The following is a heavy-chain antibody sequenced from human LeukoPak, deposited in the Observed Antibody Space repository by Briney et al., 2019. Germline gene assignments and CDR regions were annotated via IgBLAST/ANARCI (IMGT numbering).Heavy chain of an antibody. CDR3: ARVRGSSWYGGGHYYFDY. V-gene: IGHV1-8*01. Sequence: ASVKVSCKASGYTFTSYDINWVRQATGQGLEWMGWMNPNSGNTGYAQKFQGRVTMTRNTSISTAYMELSSLRSEDTAVYYCARVRGSSWYGGGHYYFDYWGQGTLVTVSS. J-gene: IGHJ4*02. CDR2: MNPNSGNT. CDR1: GYTFTSYD. D-gene: IGHD6-13*01.